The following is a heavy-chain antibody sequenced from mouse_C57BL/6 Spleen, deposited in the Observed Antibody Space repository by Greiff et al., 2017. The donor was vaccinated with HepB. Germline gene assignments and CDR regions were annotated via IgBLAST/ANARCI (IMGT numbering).Heavy chain of an antibody. J-gene: IGHJ4*01. CDR1: GFTFSSYT. CDR2: ISGGGGNT. Sequence: EVMLVESGGGLVKPGGSLKLSCAASGFTFSSYTMSWVRQTPEKRLEWVATISGGGGNTYYPDSVKGRFTISRDNAKNTLYLQMSSLRSEDTALYYCASEGYYAMDYWGQGTSVTVSS. CDR3: ASEGYYAMDY. V-gene: IGHV5-9*01.